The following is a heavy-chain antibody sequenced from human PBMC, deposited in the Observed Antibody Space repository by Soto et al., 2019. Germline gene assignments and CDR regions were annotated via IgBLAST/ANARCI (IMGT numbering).Heavy chain of an antibody. Sequence: SETLSLTCTVSGASIFSSYCSWIRQSPRKGLEWIGYVYYSGSTNYNPSLKSRVTISVDTSKNQFSLNLSSVTAADTAVYYCARGYYDSRGQSNTFDIWGQGTMVTVSS. CDR2: VYYSGST. J-gene: IGHJ3*02. D-gene: IGHD3-22*01. CDR1: GASIFSSY. CDR3: ARGYYDSRGQSNTFDI. V-gene: IGHV4-59*01.